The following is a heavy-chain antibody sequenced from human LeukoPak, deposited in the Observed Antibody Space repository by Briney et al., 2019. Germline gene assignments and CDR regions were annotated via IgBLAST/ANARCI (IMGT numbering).Heavy chain of an antibody. CDR2: DSSNEFT. CDR1: GASVTATNYY. CDR3: ARNLRGLPSDS. V-gene: IGHV4-39*01. J-gene: IGHJ5*01. Sequence: SETLSHTCTVSGASVTATNYYWAWLRQPPGKALEVIGSDSSNEFTYYNPSLWGRVAVSRGTSKTRFSLDLTSVTTEAADVYFCARNLRGLPSDSWGRGILVTVTS. D-gene: IGHD4-17*01.